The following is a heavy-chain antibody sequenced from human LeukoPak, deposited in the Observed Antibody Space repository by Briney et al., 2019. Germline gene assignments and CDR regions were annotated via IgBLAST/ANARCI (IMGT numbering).Heavy chain of an antibody. CDR2: VSYDGNNK. V-gene: IGHV3-30-3*01. CDR3: ARDQMGFGSAFDI. D-gene: IGHD3-10*01. CDR1: GFTFSSYA. Sequence: QPGGSLRLSCAASGFTFSSYAMHWVRQAPGKGLEWVAIVSYDGNNKYYADSVKGRFTISRDDSRNTLSLQMNSLRTEDTAVYYCARDQMGFGSAFDIWGQGTMVTVSS. J-gene: IGHJ3*02.